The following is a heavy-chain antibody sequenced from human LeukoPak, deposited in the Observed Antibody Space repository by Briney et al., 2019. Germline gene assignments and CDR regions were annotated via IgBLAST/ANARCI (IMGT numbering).Heavy chain of an antibody. CDR1: GYTFTCYY. D-gene: IGHD3-9*01. CDR2: INPNSGGT. J-gene: IGHJ4*02. V-gene: IGHV1-2*02. Sequence: ASVKVSCKASGYTFTCYYMHWVRQAPGQGLEWMGWINPNSGGTNYAQKFQGRVTVTRDTSISTAYMELRSLRSDDTAVYYCARDGYYDILTGLVKFDYWGQGTLVTVSS. CDR3: ARDGYYDILTGLVKFDY.